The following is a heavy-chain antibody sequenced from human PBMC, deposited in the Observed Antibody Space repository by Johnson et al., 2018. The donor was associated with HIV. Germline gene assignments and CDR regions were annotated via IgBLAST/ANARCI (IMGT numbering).Heavy chain of an antibody. CDR1: GFTFSSYA. D-gene: IGHD3-9*01. V-gene: IGHV3-30-3*01. J-gene: IGHJ3*01. CDR3: ARDGRDLVTRGSFDV. Sequence: QVLLVESGGGLVKPGGSLRLSCAASGFTFSSYAMHWVRQAPGTGLEWVAVISYDGSNHYYADSVKVRFTISRDNSKNTLYLQMNSLRAEDTAVYYCARDGRDLVTRGSFDVWGQGTMVTVSS. CDR2: ISYDGSNH.